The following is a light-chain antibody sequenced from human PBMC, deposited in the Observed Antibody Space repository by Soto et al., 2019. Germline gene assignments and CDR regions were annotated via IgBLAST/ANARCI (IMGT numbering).Light chain of an antibody. V-gene: IGLV2-8*01. J-gene: IGLJ3*02. Sequence: QSALTQPPSASGSPGQSVTISCTGTSSDVGGYNYVSWYQQHPGKAPKLMIYEVSKRPSGVPDRFSGSKSGNTASLAVSGLQAEDEADYYCSPYAGSNHLVFVGGTKLTV. CDR2: EVS. CDR3: SPYAGSNHLV. CDR1: SSDVGGYNY.